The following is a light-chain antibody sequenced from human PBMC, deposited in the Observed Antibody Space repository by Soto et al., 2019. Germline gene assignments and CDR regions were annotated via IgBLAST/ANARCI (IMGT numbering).Light chain of an antibody. CDR2: EVN. Sequence: QSALTQAASVSGSPGQSIAISCTGTSSDVGSYDRVSWYQQSQGKAPTLIIYEVNKRPAGVSIRFSGSKAGNMASLTISGLQSEDEADYYCSSSVGGPIWVFGGGTKLTVL. J-gene: IGLJ3*02. CDR1: SSDVGSYDR. CDR3: SSSVGGPIWV. V-gene: IGLV2-23*02.